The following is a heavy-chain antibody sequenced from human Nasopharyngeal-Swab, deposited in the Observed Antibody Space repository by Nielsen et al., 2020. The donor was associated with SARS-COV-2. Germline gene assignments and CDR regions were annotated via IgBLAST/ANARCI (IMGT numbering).Heavy chain of an antibody. CDR1: GFTLSSSA. D-gene: IGHD3-22*01. J-gene: IGHJ4*02. CDR3: ASPPLDSSGYYYGFHY. CDR2: ISYDGSNK. Sequence: GESLKISCAASGFTLSSSAMHWVRQAPGKGLEWVAVISYDGSNKYFADSVKGRFTISRDNSKNTLYLQMNSLRAEDTAVYYCASPPLDSSGYYYGFHYWGRGTLVTVSS. V-gene: IGHV3-30-3*01.